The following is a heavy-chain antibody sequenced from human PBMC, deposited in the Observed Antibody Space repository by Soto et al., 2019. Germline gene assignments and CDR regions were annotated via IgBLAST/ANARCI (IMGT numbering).Heavy chain of an antibody. J-gene: IGHJ6*03. Sequence: QVQLVESGGGVVQPGRSLRLSCGVSGFPFTSYGMHWVRQAPGKGLEWVAFIMYDGVKKYYADSVKGRFTISRDNSENTLYLQMNSLKTEDTAVYYCAKNGGDPYYYYYYMAVWGKGTTVTVSS. CDR2: IMYDGVKK. CDR1: GFPFTSYG. D-gene: IGHD2-21*02. V-gene: IGHV3-30*02. CDR3: AKNGGDPYYYYYYMAV.